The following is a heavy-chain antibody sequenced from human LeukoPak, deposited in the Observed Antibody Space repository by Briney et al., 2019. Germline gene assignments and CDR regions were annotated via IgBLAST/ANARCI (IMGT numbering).Heavy chain of an antibody. J-gene: IGHJ6*03. CDR3: ARVGGITLALAPSPFPDYNYYYMDV. CDR1: GFTFSSYS. D-gene: IGHD3-10*01. Sequence: PGGSLRLSCAASGFTFSSYSMNWVRQAPGKGLEWVSSISSSSSYIYYTDSVKGRFTISRDNAKKSPYLQMNSLRAEDTAVYYCARVGGITLALAPSPFPDYNYYYMDVWGKGTTVTVSS. V-gene: IGHV3-21*01. CDR2: ISSSSSYI.